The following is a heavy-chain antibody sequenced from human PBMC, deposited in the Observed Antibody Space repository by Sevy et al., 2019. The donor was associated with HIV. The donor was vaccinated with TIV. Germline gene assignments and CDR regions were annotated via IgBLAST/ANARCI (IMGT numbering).Heavy chain of an antibody. CDR1: GFTFSISD. CDR2: ISSRSSTI. J-gene: IGHJ4*02. V-gene: IGHV3-48*02. CDR3: ASGSNHKNFDY. Sequence: GGSLRLSCAASGFTFSISDMNWVHQAPGKGLEWVSFISSRSSTIYYADSVKGRFTISRDNAKNSLYLQMNSLRDDDTAVYYCASGSNHKNFDYWGQGTLVTVSS. D-gene: IGHD3-10*01.